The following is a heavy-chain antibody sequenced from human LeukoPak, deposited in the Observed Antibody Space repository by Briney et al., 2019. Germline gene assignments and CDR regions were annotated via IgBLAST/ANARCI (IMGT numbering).Heavy chain of an antibody. CDR3: ARDSSIQSLDP. CDR2: ITSSSTYI. Sequence: GGSLRLSCEASGFTFSSYSMNWVRQAPGKGLEWVSSITSSSTYIYYADSVKGRFTISRDNAKNSLYLQMNSLRAEDTAVYYCARDSSIQSLDPWGQGTLVTVSS. CDR1: GFTFSSYS. J-gene: IGHJ5*02. V-gene: IGHV3-21*01. D-gene: IGHD5-18*01.